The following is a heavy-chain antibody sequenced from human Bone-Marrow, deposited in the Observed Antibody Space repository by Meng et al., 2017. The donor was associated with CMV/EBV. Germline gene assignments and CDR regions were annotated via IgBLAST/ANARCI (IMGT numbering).Heavy chain of an antibody. CDR1: GGTISSSSYY. CDR2: IYYSGST. D-gene: IGHD3-22*01. Sequence: ETLSLTCTVSGGTISSSSYYWGWIRQPPGKGLEWIGSIYYSGSTYYNPSLKSRVTISVDTSKIQFSLKLSSVTAADTAVYYCARRAPMTLGPFDILIQATMVTVSS. J-gene: IGHJ3*02. CDR3: ARRAPMTLGPFDI. V-gene: IGHV4-39*01.